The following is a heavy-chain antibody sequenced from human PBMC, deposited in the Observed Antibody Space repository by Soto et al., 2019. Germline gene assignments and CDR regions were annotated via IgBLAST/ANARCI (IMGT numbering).Heavy chain of an antibody. CDR3: ARDTIAASYYYYGMDV. Sequence: SETLSLTCTVSGGSISSGVYYWSWIGHHPGKGLEWIGYIYYSGSTYYNPSLKSRVTISVDTSKNQFSLKLSSVTAADTAVYYCARDTIAASYYYYGMDVWGQGTTVTVSS. CDR1: GGSISSGVYY. D-gene: IGHD6-13*01. J-gene: IGHJ6*02. CDR2: IYYSGST. V-gene: IGHV4-31*03.